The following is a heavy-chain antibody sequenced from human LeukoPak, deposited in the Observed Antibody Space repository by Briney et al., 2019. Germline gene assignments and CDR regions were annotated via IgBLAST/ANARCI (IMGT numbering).Heavy chain of an antibody. J-gene: IGHJ3*02. CDR2: IYSGGST. V-gene: IGHV3-53*01. Sequence: GGSLRLSCAASGFTVSSNYMSWVRQAPGKGLEWVSVIYSGGSTYYADSVKGRFTISRDNSKNTLYLQMNSLRAEDTAVYYCAKDQSIAARPSAFDIWGQGTMVTVSS. CDR3: AKDQSIAARPSAFDI. CDR1: GFTVSSNY. D-gene: IGHD6-6*01.